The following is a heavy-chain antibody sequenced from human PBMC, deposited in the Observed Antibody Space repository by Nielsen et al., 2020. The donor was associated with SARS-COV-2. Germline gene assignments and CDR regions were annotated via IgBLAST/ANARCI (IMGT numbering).Heavy chain of an antibody. CDR3: ARRGYGDYVRAFDI. J-gene: IGHJ3*02. CDR2: ISSYNGNT. CDR1: VYTFTSYC. V-gene: IGHV1-18*04. Sequence: SVTLSCQASVYTFTSYCISWVRQAPGQGLEWMGWISSYNGNTNYAQKLQGRVTMTTDTSTSTAYMELRSLRSDDTAVYYCARRGYGDYVRAFDIWGQGTMVTVSS. D-gene: IGHD4-17*01.